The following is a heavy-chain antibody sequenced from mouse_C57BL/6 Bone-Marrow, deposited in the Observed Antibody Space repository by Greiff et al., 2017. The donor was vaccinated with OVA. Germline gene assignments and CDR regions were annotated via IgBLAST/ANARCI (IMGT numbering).Heavy chain of an antibody. CDR3: TRLLDAMDY. V-gene: IGHV5-9-1*02. CDR2: ISSGGDYI. Sequence: EVKLMESGEGLVKPGGSLKLSCAASGFTFSSYSMSWVRQTPEKRLEWVAYISSGGDYIYYTDTVKGRYAISRDNARNTLYLQMSSLKSEDTAMYYCTRLLDAMDYWGQGTSVTVSS. J-gene: IGHJ4*01. CDR1: GFTFSSYS. D-gene: IGHD2-1*01.